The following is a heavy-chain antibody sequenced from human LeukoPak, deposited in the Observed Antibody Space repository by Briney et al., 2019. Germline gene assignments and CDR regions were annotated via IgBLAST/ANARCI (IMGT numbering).Heavy chain of an antibody. CDR3: AKASGPIAAAGALYNWFDP. CDR2: ISGSGGST. Sequence: GGSLRLSCAASGFTFSSYAMSWVRQAPGKGLEWVSAISGSGGSTYYADSVKGRFTTSRDNSKNTLYLQMNSLRAEGTAVYYCAKASGPIAAAGALYNWFDPWGQGTLVTVSS. V-gene: IGHV3-23*01. D-gene: IGHD6-13*01. J-gene: IGHJ5*02. CDR1: GFTFSSYA.